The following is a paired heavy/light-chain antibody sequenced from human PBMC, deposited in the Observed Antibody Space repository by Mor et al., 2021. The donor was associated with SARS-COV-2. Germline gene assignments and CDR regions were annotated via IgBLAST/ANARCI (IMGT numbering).Light chain of an antibody. CDR2: GKS. CDR1: SLRSYF. Sequence: SSELTQDPAVSVALGQTVRITCQGDSLRSYFASWYQQKPGQAPVLVIYGKSNRPSGIPDRFSGSNSGNTASLTITGAQAEDEADYYCNSRDSSGDHVVFGGGTKLTVL. V-gene: IGLV3-19*01. CDR3: NSRDSSGDHVV. J-gene: IGLJ2*01.
Heavy chain of an antibody. D-gene: IGHD1-20*01. CDR2: ISYDGSNK. J-gene: IGHJ4*02. CDR3: ARDIYAGQWVRYFDC. CDR1: GFIFSNYV. V-gene: IGHV3-33*01. Sequence: QVQLVESGGGVVQPGRSLRLSCAASGFIFSNYVIHWVRQAPGKGLEWVAVISYDGSNKYHADSVKGRFTISRDNSKNTLYLQMDSLRAEDTAVYYCARDIYAGQWVRYFDCWGQGTLVTVSS.